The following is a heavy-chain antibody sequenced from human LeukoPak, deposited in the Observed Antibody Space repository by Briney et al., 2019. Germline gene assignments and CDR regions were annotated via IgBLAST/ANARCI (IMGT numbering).Heavy chain of an antibody. CDR2: INPNSGGT. V-gene: IGHV1-2*02. J-gene: IGHJ4*02. CDR3: ARGDREYYDSSGYFVH. Sequence: ASVKVSCKASGYTFTGYYMHWVRQAPGQGLEWMGGINPNSGGTNYAQKFQGRVTMTRDTSIRTAYMELSRLRSDDTAVYYCARGDREYYDSSGYFVHWGQGTLVTVSS. CDR1: GYTFTGYY. D-gene: IGHD3-22*01.